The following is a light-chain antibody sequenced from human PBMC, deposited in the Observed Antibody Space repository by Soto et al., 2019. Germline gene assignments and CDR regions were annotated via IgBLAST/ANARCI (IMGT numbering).Light chain of an antibody. CDR2: RAS. CDR1: QSISSW. CDR3: QRYSWYPYS. J-gene: IGKJ2*03. V-gene: IGKV1-5*03. Sequence: DIQMTQSPSTLSASVGDRVTITCRASQSISSWLAWYQQKPGEAPKLLIYRASILESGVPSRFSGSGSVTEFTPTIRSLQHDDFASYCCQRYSWYPYSFGQGTKLVIK.